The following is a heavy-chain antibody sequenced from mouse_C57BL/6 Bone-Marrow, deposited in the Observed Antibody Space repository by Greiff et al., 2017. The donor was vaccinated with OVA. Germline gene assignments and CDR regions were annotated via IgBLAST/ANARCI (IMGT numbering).Heavy chain of an antibody. CDR2: ISSGGSYT. V-gene: IGHV5-6*01. CDR3: ARRRVTTGYYFDY. Sequence: EVHLVESGGDLVKPGGSLKLSCAASGFTFSSYGMSWVRQTPDKRLEWVATISSGGSYTYYPDSVKGRFTISRDNAKNTLYLQMSSLKSEDTAMYYCARRRVTTGYYFDYWGQGTTLTVSS. J-gene: IGHJ2*01. D-gene: IGHD2-2*01. CDR1: GFTFSSYG.